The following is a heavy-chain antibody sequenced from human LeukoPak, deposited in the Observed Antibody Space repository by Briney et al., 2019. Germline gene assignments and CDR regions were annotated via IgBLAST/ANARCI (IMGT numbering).Heavy chain of an antibody. D-gene: IGHD6-13*01. V-gene: IGHV3-21*01. CDR1: GFTFSSHT. CDR2: ISSSSSYI. Sequence: GGSLRLSCAASGFTFSSHTMNWVRQAPGKGLEWVSSISSSSSYIYYADSVKGRFTISRDNAKNSLYLQMNSLRAEDTAVYYCASLSRWSVDYWGQGTLVTVSS. J-gene: IGHJ4*02. CDR3: ASLSRWSVDY.